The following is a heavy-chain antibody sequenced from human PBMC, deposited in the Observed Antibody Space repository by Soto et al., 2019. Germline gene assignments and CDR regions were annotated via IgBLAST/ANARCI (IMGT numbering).Heavy chain of an antibody. CDR1: GGSISSSSYY. Sequence: SETLSLTCTVSGGSISSSSYYWGWIRQPPGKGLEWIGSIYYSGSTYYNPSLKSRVTISVDTSKNQFSLKLSSVTAADTAVYYCAVTRRSFDYYYYYMDVWGKGTTVTVSS. D-gene: IGHD3-3*02. J-gene: IGHJ6*03. V-gene: IGHV4-39*01. CDR2: IYYSGST. CDR3: AVTRRSFDYYYYYMDV.